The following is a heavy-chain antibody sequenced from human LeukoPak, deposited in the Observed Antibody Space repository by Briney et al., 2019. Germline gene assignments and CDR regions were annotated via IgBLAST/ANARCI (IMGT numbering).Heavy chain of an antibody. J-gene: IGHJ4*02. Sequence: SETLSLTCIVADDSFNDHLWTWIRQPPGKGLEWIGDISYSANTNYNPSLKSRVTISVDTSKNHFSLKLSSLTAADAAVYYCATEVASAGWEQGEEYSYVYWGPGTLVTVSS. CDR3: ATEVASAGWEQGEEYSYVY. CDR2: ISYSANT. V-gene: IGHV4-59*11. CDR1: DDSFNDHL. D-gene: IGHD1/OR15-1a*01.